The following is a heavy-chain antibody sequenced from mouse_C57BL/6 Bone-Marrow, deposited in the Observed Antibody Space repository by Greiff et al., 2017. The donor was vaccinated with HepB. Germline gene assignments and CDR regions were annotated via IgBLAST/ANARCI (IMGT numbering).Heavy chain of an antibody. CDR2: ISNLAYSI. CDR1: GFTFSDYG. V-gene: IGHV5-15*01. Sequence: EVKLMESGGGLVQPGGSLKLSCAASGFTFSDYGMAWVRQAPRKGPEWVAFISNLAYSIYYADTVTGRFTISRENAKNTLYLEMSSLRSEDTAMYYCARRRLGFFDYWGQGTTLTVSS. D-gene: IGHD2-13*01. CDR3: ARRRLGFFDY. J-gene: IGHJ2*01.